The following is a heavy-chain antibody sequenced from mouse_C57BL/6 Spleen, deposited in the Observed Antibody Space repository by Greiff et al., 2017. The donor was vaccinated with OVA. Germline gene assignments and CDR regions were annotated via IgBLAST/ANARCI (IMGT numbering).Heavy chain of an antibody. CDR2: IYPGDGDT. Sequence: VQLQQSGPELVKPGASVKISCKASGYAFSSSWMNWVKQRSGKGLEWIGRIYPGDGDTNYNGKFKGKATLTADKSSSTAYMQLSSLTSEDSAVYFCVYDGYPAWFAYWGQGTLVTVSA. D-gene: IGHD2-3*01. J-gene: IGHJ3*01. CDR3: VYDGYPAWFAY. CDR1: GYAFSSSW. V-gene: IGHV1-82*01.